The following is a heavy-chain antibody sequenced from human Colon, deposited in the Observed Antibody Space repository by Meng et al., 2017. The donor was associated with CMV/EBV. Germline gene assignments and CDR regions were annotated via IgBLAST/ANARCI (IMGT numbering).Heavy chain of an antibody. CDR3: GKQLAAAGLCIDY. CDR1: GFSFSSYA. Sequence: GESLQISCAASGFSFSSYAMSWVRQAPGKGLEWVSVIYSGGSTTSYADSVKGRFTISRDNSRNMVYLQMNSLRAEDTAVYYCGKQLAAAGLCIDYWGQGTLVTVSS. D-gene: IGHD6-13*01. CDR2: IYSGGSTT. V-gene: IGHV3-23*03. J-gene: IGHJ4*02.